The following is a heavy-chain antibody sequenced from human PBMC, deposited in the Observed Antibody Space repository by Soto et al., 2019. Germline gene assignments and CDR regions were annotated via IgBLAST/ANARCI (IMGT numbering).Heavy chain of an antibody. CDR2: IYYSGTT. CDR1: GDSISTSTYY. V-gene: IGHV4-39*01. Sequence: KTSETLSLTCTVSGDSISTSTYYWGWIRQPPGKGLEWIGSIYYSGTTYYNPSLKSRVTISVDTSKNQFSLKLTSVTATDMAVYYCARSPYSGGYRTARPGGLYWGQGTLVTVSS. CDR3: ARSPYSGGYRTARPGGLY. D-gene: IGHD1-26*01. J-gene: IGHJ4*02.